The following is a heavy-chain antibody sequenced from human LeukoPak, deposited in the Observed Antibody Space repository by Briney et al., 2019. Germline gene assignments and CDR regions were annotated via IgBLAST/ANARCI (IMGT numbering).Heavy chain of an antibody. CDR2: IIWSGGST. J-gene: IGHJ4*02. D-gene: IGHD3-10*01. CDR1: GFTFDDYG. Sequence: GGSLRLSCAAAGFTFDDYGMSWVRQAPGKGLEWVSGIIWSGGSTGYADSVKGRFTISRDNAKNSLYLQMNSLRAEDTALYYCARDDYGSGSWNDYWGQGTLVTVSS. CDR3: ARDDYGSGSWNDY. V-gene: IGHV3-20*04.